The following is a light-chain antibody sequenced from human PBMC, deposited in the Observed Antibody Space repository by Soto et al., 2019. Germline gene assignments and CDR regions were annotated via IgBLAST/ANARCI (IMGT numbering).Light chain of an antibody. CDR2: SSN. CDR3: AACDDSLNGVV. Sequence: QSVLTQPPSASGTPGQRVTISCSGSSSNIGSNSVNWYQQLPGTAPKLFMYSSNQRPSGVPERFSGSKSGTSASLAISGLQSEDEADDYCAACDDSLNGVVFGGGTKLTVL. J-gene: IGLJ2*01. V-gene: IGLV1-44*01. CDR1: SSNIGSNS.